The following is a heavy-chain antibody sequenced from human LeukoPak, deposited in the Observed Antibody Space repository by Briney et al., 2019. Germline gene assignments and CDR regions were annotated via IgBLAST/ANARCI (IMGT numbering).Heavy chain of an antibody. Sequence: PGGSLRLSCAASGFTFSSYAMSWVRQAPGKGLEWVSAISGSGGSTYYADSVKGRFTISRDNSKITLYLQMNSLRAEDTAVYYCAKMDSGWYHFDPWGQGTLVTVSS. CDR1: GFTFSSYA. V-gene: IGHV3-23*01. CDR2: ISGSGGST. CDR3: AKMDSGWYHFDP. D-gene: IGHD6-19*01. J-gene: IGHJ5*02.